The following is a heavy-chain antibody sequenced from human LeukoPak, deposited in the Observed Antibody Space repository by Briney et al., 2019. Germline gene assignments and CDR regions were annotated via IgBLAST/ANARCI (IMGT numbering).Heavy chain of an antibody. V-gene: IGHV1-24*01. CDR3: EQTKDYYDSSGYYSGWFDP. CDR2: FDPEDGET. CDR1: GYTLTELS. D-gene: IGHD3-22*01. Sequence: GASVKVSCKVSGYTLTELSMHWVRQAPGKGLEWMGGFDPEDGETIYAQKFQGRVTMTEDTSTDTAYMELSSLRSEDTAVYYCEQTKDYYDSSGYYSGWFDPWGQGTLVTVSS. J-gene: IGHJ5*02.